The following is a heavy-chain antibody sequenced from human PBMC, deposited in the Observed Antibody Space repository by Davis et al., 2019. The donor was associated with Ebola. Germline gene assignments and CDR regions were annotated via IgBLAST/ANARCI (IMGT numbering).Heavy chain of an antibody. J-gene: IGHJ4*02. CDR3: ARAIWGSGADY. Sequence: ASVKVSCTASGYTFTSYGLSWVRQAPGQGLEWMGWITAYNGNTNYAQKLQGRVTMTTDTSTSTAYMELRSLRSDDTAVYYCARAIWGSGADYWGQGTLVTVSS. CDR1: GYTFTSYG. D-gene: IGHD3-16*01. CDR2: ITAYNGNT. V-gene: IGHV1-18*01.